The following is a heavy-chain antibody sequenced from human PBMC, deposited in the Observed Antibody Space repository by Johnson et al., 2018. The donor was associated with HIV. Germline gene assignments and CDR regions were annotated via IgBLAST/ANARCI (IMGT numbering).Heavy chain of an antibody. V-gene: IGHV3-13*01. CDR2: MGTAGDT. Sequence: VQLVESGGGLVQPGGSLRLSCAASGFTFSSYDMHWVRQATGKGLEWVSAMGTAGDTYYPGSVKGRFTISRENAKNSLYLQMNSLRAGDTAVYYCARVTNDAFDIWGQGTMVTVSS. J-gene: IGHJ3*02. CDR3: ARVTNDAFDI. CDR1: GFTFSSYD.